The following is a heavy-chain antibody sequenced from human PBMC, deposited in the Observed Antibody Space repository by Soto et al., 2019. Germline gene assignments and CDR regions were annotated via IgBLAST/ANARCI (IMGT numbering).Heavy chain of an antibody. J-gene: IGHJ4*02. CDR3: ARTYGEYPKSYVDH. Sequence: PGESLKISCKGSGYSFTSYWIAWVRRVPGKGPEWMGIINPADSHTTYSPSFQGHVTISADKSIATAYLQWSSLKASDTAMYYCARTYGEYPKSYVDHWGPGTLVTVSS. CDR2: INPADSHT. CDR1: GYSFTSYW. V-gene: IGHV5-51*01. D-gene: IGHD3-10*01.